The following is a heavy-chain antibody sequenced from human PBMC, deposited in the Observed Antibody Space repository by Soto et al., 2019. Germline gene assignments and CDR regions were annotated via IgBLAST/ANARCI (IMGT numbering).Heavy chain of an antibody. CDR2: IRGSGGST. Sequence: EVQLLESGGGLVQPGVSLRLSCAASGFTFSSYAMSWVRQAPGKGLEWVSAIRGSGGSTYYADSVKGRFTISRDNSKNTLYLQMNSMRAEDTAVYYCAKGRVGYDTFDYWGQGTLVTVSS. CDR3: AKGRVGYDTFDY. CDR1: GFTFSSYA. V-gene: IGHV3-23*01. D-gene: IGHD3-9*01. J-gene: IGHJ4*02.